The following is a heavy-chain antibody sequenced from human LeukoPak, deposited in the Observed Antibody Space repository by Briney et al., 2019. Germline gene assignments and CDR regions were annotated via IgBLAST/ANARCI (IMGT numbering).Heavy chain of an antibody. Sequence: SVTVSCKASGGTFSSYAISWVRQAPGQGLGWMGRIIPILGIANYAQKFQGRVTITADKSTSTAYMELSSLRSEDTAVYYCARLYYDILTGSHYYYYYGMDVWGQGTTVTVPS. CDR2: IIPILGIA. CDR3: ARLYYDILTGSHYYYYYGMDV. D-gene: IGHD3-9*01. J-gene: IGHJ6*02. V-gene: IGHV1-69*04. CDR1: GGTFSSYA.